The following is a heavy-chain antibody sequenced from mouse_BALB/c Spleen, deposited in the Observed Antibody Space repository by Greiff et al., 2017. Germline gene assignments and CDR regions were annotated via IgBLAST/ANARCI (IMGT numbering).Heavy chain of an antibody. CDR3: TRVTTGLRYLDY. J-gene: IGHJ2*01. CDR1: GFTFSNYW. Sequence: EVKLVESGGGLVQPGGSMKLSCVASGFTFSNYWMNWVRQSPEKGLEWVAEIRLKSNNYATHYAESVKGGFTISRDDSKSSVYLQMNNLRAEDTGIYYCTRVTTGLRYLDYWGQGTTLTVSS. D-gene: IGHD1-1*01. V-gene: IGHV6-6*02. CDR2: IRLKSNNYAT.